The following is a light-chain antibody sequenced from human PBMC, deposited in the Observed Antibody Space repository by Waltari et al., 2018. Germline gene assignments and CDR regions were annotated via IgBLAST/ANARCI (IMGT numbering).Light chain of an antibody. Sequence: QSALTQPPSASGSPGQSVPISCTGTSSAAGGYNYVSWYQQHPGNAPNLMIYEVNERPSGVPDRFSGSKSGNTASLTVSGLQAEDEADYYCSSYAGSNYYVFGTGTKVTVL. CDR1: SSAAGGYNY. J-gene: IGLJ1*01. CDR3: SSYAGSNYYV. V-gene: IGLV2-8*01. CDR2: EVN.